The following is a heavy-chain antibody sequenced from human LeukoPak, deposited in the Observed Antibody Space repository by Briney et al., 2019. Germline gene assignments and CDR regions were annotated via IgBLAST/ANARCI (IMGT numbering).Heavy chain of an antibody. D-gene: IGHD3-10*01. V-gene: IGHV1-69*05. J-gene: IGHJ6*03. CDR1: GGTFSSYA. Sequence: SVKVSCKASGGTFSSYAISWVRQAPGQGLEWMGGIIPIFGTANYAQKFQGRVTITTDESTSTAYMELSGLRSEDTAVYYCARGQLFLWFGESTRYYYMDVWGKGTTVTVSS. CDR2: IIPIFGTA. CDR3: ARGQLFLWFGESTRYYYMDV.